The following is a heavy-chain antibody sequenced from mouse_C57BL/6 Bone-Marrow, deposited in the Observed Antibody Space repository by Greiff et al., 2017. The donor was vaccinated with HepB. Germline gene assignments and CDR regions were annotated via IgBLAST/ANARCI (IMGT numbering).Heavy chain of an antibody. Sequence: QVQLQQPGAELVKPGASVKMSCKASGYTFTSYWITWVKQRPGQGLEWIGDIYPGSGSTNYNEKFKSKATLTVDTSSSTAYMQLSSLTSEDSAVYYCARTKPLLTVVAPYAMDYWGQGTSVTVSS. CDR2: IYPGSGST. J-gene: IGHJ4*01. CDR1: GYTFTSYW. V-gene: IGHV1-55*01. CDR3: ARTKPLLTVVAPYAMDY. D-gene: IGHD1-1*01.